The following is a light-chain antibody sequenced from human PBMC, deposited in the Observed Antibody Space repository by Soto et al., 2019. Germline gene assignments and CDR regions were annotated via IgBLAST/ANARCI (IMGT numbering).Light chain of an antibody. J-gene: IGLJ2*01. CDR1: SGSIASNY. Sequence: NFMLTQPHSVSESPGKTVTISCTGSSGSIASNYVQWYQQRPGSAPTTVIYEDNQRRSGVPDRFSGSIDISSNSASLTISGLKTEDEADYYCQSFDSDNVVFGGGTKLTVL. CDR2: EDN. CDR3: QSFDSDNVV. V-gene: IGLV6-57*02.